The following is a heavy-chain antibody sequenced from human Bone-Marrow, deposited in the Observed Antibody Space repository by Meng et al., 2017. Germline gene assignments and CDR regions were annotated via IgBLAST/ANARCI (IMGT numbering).Heavy chain of an antibody. CDR1: GFTFSDYY. D-gene: IGHD3-16*01. CDR2: ISSSGSTI. Sequence: LSLTCAASGFTFSDYYMSWIRQAPGKGLEWVSYISSSGSTIYYADSVKGRFTISRDNAKNSLYLQMNSLRVEDTAVYYCARERGGDMGEAFDIWGQGTLVTVSS. CDR3: ARERGGDMGEAFDI. J-gene: IGHJ3*02. V-gene: IGHV3-11*04.